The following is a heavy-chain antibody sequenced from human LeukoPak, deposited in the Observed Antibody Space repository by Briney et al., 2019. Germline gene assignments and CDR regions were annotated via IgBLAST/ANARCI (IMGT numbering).Heavy chain of an antibody. V-gene: IGHV3-33*01. CDR1: GFTFSSYG. Sequence: GGSLSVSCAASGFTFSSYGMHWVRQAPGKGLEWVAIIWYDGSNKYYADSVKGRFTISRDNSKNTLYLQMNSLRAEDTAVYYCARDSGSGTGNKLFDPWGQGTLVTVSS. CDR3: ARDSGSGTGNKLFDP. J-gene: IGHJ5*02. D-gene: IGHD3-10*01. CDR2: IWYDGSNK.